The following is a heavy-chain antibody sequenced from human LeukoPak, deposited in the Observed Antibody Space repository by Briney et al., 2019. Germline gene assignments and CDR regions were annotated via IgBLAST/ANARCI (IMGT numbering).Heavy chain of an antibody. Sequence: SETLSLTCTVSGGSISSYYWSWIRQPPGKGLEWIGYIYSSGSTNYNPSLKSRVTISVDTSKNQFSLKLRSVTAAETAVYYCARTTEGYCRGGSCFYYYYYMDVWGKGTTVTVSS. V-gene: IGHV4-59*01. CDR3: ARTTEGYCRGGSCFYYYYYMDV. CDR2: IYSSGST. D-gene: IGHD2-15*01. J-gene: IGHJ6*03. CDR1: GGSISSYY.